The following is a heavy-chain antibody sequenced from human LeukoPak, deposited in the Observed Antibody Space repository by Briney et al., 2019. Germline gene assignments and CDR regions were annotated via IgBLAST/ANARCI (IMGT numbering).Heavy chain of an antibody. Sequence: GGSLRLSCVASGFTFSNYVMSWVRQAPGKGLEWVSDISGSGGSTHYADSVKGRFTISRGNSQNTLYLQMNSLRAEDTAVYYCAKDGYGVLDYWGQGTLVTVSS. D-gene: IGHD4-17*01. CDR1: GFTFSNYV. CDR2: ISGSGGST. CDR3: AKDGYGVLDY. J-gene: IGHJ4*02. V-gene: IGHV3-23*01.